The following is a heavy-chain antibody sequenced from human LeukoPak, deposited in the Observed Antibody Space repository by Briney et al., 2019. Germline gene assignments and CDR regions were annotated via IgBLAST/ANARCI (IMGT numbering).Heavy chain of an antibody. CDR2: INHSGST. Sequence: SETLSLTCAVYGGSFSGYYWSWIRQPPGKGLEWIGEINHSGSTNYNPSLKSRVTISVDTSKNQFSLELSSVTAADTAVYYCARHKGAVAGRRGWFDPWGQGTLATVSS. V-gene: IGHV4-34*01. D-gene: IGHD6-19*01. CDR3: ARHKGAVAGRRGWFDP. J-gene: IGHJ5*02. CDR1: GGSFSGYY.